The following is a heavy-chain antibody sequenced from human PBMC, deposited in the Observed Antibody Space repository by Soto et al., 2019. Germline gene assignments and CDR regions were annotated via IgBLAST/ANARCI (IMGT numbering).Heavy chain of an antibody. CDR2: ISSSSSYI. CDR3: ARDLRNYLVWGSPMGNHSGYYYGMDV. J-gene: IGHJ6*02. CDR1: GFTFSSYS. D-gene: IGHD3-16*01. V-gene: IGHV3-21*01. Sequence: GGSLRLSCAASGFTFSSYSMNWVRQAPGKGLEWVSSISSSSSYIYYADSVKGRFTISRDNAKNSLYLQMNSLRAEDTAVYYCARDLRNYLVWGSPMGNHSGYYYGMDVWGQGTTVTVSS.